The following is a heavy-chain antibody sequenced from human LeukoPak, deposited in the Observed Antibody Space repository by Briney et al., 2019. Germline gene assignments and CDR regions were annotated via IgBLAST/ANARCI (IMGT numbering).Heavy chain of an antibody. Sequence: SETLSLTCTVSGGSISSSSYYWGWIRQPPGKGLEWTGSIYYSGSTYYNPSLKSRVTISVDTSKNQFSLKLSSVTAADTAVYYCARDKYCGGDCPLGYWGQGTLVTVSS. J-gene: IGHJ4*02. CDR1: GGSISSSSYY. D-gene: IGHD2-21*02. CDR3: ARDKYCGGDCPLGY. CDR2: IYYSGST. V-gene: IGHV4-39*07.